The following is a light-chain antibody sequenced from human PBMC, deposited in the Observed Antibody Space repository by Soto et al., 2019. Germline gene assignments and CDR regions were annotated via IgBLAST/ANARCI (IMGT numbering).Light chain of an antibody. V-gene: IGKV1D-12*01. J-gene: IGKJ2*01. CDR1: QGISSW. CDR2: AAA. CDR3: QQANSFPHT. Sequence: DIQVTQSPSSVSASVGDRVTITCRASQGISSWLAWYEQKPGKAPKLLIYAAARLQSRVPSSFNVSISGTDLTLTISSLQPEDFATNYCQQANSFPHTFRQGTKLEIK.